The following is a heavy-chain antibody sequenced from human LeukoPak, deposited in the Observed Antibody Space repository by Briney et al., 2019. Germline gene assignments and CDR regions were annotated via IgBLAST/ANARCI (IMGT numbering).Heavy chain of an antibody. CDR2: INPNSGGT. J-gene: IGHJ4*02. D-gene: IGHD5-24*01. V-gene: IGHV1-2*02. Sequence: ASVKVSCKASGYTFTSYDINWVRQAPRQGLEWMGWINPNSGGTNYAQKFQGRVTMTRDMSISTAYMELSRLRSDDTAVYYCAREMATTSFDYWGQGTLVTVSS. CDR3: AREMATTSFDY. CDR1: GYTFTSYD.